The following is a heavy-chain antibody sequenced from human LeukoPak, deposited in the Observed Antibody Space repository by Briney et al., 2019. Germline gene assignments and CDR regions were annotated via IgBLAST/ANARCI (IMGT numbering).Heavy chain of an antibody. Sequence: HRASVKVSCKASGYTFSSYVIHWLRRAPGQRLEWMGWINVGNGDTKYSQKFRGRVTIARDTSASTAYMELSSLRSEDTAIYYCAKDRGGTGDFDYWGQGTLVTVSS. J-gene: IGHJ4*02. CDR1: GYTFSSYV. V-gene: IGHV1-3*01. CDR3: AKDRGGTGDFDY. CDR2: INVGNGDT. D-gene: IGHD1-1*01.